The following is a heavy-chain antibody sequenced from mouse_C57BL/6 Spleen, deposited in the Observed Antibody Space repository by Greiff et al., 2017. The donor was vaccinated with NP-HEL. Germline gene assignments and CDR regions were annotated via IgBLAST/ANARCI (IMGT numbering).Heavy chain of an antibody. CDR2: ISDGGSYT. D-gene: IGHD1-1*01. CDR3: ARDRSSPFGY. J-gene: IGHJ3*02. CDR1: GFTFSSYA. Sequence: EVQLVESGGGLVKPGGSLKLSCAASGFTFSSYAMSWVRQTPEKRLEWVATISDGGSYTYYPDNVKGRFTISRDNAKNNLYLQMSHLKSEDTAMYYCARDRSSPFGYWGQGTLVTVSA. V-gene: IGHV5-4*01.